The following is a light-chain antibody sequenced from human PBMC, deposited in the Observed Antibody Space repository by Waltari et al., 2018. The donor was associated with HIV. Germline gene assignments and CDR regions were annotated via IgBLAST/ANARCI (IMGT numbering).Light chain of an antibody. CDR2: GAS. CDR3: QQYNNWPLS. J-gene: IGKJ2*01. Sequence: IVMTQSPATLYVSPGERATLSCRASQSFSSDLAWYQHKPGQAPRLLIYGASTRAAGIPARFSGSGSGTEFTLTISSLQSEDFAVYYCQQYNNWPLSFGQGTKLEIK. V-gene: IGKV3-15*01. CDR1: QSFSSD.